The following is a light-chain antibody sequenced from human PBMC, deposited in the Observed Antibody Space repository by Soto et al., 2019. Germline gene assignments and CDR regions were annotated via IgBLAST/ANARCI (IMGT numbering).Light chain of an antibody. J-gene: IGKJ2*01. Sequence: EIVLTQSPGTLSLSPGERATLSCRASQSVSSNYLAWYQQKSGQAPRLLIYDASSRATGIPDRFTGSGSGTDFTLTISRLEPEDFAVYYCQQYGSLPYTFGQGTNLEIK. CDR2: DAS. CDR3: QQYGSLPYT. V-gene: IGKV3-20*01. CDR1: QSVSSNY.